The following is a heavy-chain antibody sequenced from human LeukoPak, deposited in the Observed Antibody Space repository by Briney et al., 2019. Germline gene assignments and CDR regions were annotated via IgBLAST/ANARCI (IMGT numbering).Heavy chain of an antibody. CDR3: GRDQEGAGATRLDY. CDR1: GFTFSNYW. CDR2: IKQDGSER. V-gene: IGHV3-7*01. Sequence: GGSLRLSCAASGFTFSNYWMSWVRQAPGKGLEWVANIKQDGSERYYVDSVKGRFTISRDNAKNSLYLQMTSLRAGDTAVYYCGRDQEGAGATRLDYWGQGTLVTVSS. D-gene: IGHD1-26*01. J-gene: IGHJ4*02.